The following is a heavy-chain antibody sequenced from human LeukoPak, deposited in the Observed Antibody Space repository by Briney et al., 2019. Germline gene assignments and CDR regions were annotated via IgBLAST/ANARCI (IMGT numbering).Heavy chain of an antibody. CDR3: ARGDSGSYGIPFDY. D-gene: IGHD1-26*01. Sequence: PGGSLRLSCAASGFTFSSYEMNWVRQAPGKGLEWVSYISSSGSTIYYADSVKGRFAISRDNAKNSLYLQMNSLRAEDTAVYYCARGDSGSYGIPFDYWGQGTLVTVSS. CDR2: ISSSGSTI. CDR1: GFTFSSYE. V-gene: IGHV3-48*03. J-gene: IGHJ4*02.